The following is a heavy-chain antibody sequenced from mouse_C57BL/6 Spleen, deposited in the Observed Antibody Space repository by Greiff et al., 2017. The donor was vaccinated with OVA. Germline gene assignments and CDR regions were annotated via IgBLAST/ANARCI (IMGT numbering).Heavy chain of an antibody. V-gene: IGHV1-55*01. CDR1: GYTFTSYW. J-gene: IGHJ2*01. Sequence: VQLQQPGAELVKPGASVKMSCQASGYTFTSYWITWVKQRPGHGLEWIGDIYPGSGSPNYNEKFKSKATLTVDTSSSTACMQLSSLTSEDSAVYYCAREINEGYWGQGTTLTVSS. CDR3: AREINEGY. CDR2: IYPGSGSP.